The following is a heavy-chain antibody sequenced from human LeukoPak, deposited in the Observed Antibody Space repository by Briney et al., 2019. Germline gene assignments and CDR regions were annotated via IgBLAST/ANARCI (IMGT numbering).Heavy chain of an antibody. CDR3: ARVGTTMVTMVYGWFDP. CDR2: ISAYNGNT. V-gene: IGHV1-18*01. CDR1: GYTFTSYG. J-gene: IGHJ5*02. Sequence: EASVKVSCKASGYTFTSYGISWVRQAPGQGLEWVGWISAYNGNTNYAQKLQGRVTMTTDTSTSTAYMELRSLRSDDTAVYYCARVGTTMVTMVYGWFDPWGQGTLVTVSS. D-gene: IGHD4-23*01.